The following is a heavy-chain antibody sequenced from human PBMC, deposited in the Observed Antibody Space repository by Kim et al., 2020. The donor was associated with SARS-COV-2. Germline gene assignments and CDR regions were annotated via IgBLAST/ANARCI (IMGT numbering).Heavy chain of an antibody. CDR3: AREGPLTFDY. V-gene: IGHV4-31*02. Sequence: YYHPSLQSRVTISVDTSKNQFSLKLSSVTAADTAVYYCAREGPLTFDYWGQGTLVTVSS. J-gene: IGHJ4*02.